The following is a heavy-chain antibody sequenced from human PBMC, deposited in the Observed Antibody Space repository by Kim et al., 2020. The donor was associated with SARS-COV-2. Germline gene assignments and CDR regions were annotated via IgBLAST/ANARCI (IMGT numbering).Heavy chain of an antibody. D-gene: IGHD1-26*01. J-gene: IGHJ4*02. CDR1: GFTFSSYA. Sequence: GGSLRRSCAASGFTFSSYAMHWVRQAPGKGLEWVAVISYDGSNKYYADSVKGRFTISRDNSKNTLYLQMNSLRAEDTAVYYCARGSYVGDYWGQGTLVTV. CDR2: ISYDGSNK. V-gene: IGHV3-30*04. CDR3: ARGSYVGDY.